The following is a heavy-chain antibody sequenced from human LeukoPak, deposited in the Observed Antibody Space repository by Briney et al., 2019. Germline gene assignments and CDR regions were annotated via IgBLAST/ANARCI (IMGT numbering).Heavy chain of an antibody. D-gene: IGHD2-2*01. Sequence: PGGSLRLSCAASGFTFSSHGMHWVRQAPGKGLEWVAFVRSDGTTKFYTDSVKGRFTISRDNSKNTMYMQTNSLRAEDAAVYYCAKDQPRAYFDSWGQGTLVTVSS. CDR3: AKDQPRAYFDS. CDR1: GFTFSSHG. J-gene: IGHJ4*02. CDR2: VRSDGTTK. V-gene: IGHV3-30*02.